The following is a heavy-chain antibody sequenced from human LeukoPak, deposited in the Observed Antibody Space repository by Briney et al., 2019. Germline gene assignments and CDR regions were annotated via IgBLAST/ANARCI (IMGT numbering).Heavy chain of an antibody. CDR2: IIPIFGTA. CDR1: GGTFSSYA. CDR3: ARDWDSSLQGYYYMDV. D-gene: IGHD6-6*01. J-gene: IGHJ6*03. V-gene: IGHV1-69*05. Sequence: PAASVKVSCKASGGTFSSYAISWVRQAPGQGLEWMGGIIPIFGTANYAQKFQGRVTITTDESTSTAYMELSSLRSEDTAVYYCARDWDSSLQGYYYMDVWGKGTTVTVSS.